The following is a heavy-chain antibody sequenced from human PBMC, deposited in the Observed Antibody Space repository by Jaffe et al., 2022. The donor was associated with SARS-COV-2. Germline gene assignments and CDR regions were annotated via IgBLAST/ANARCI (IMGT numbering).Heavy chain of an antibody. V-gene: IGHV7-4-1*02. J-gene: IGHJ4*02. CDR1: GYTFGTYA. CDR2: INAYTGHP. CDR3: ARDRDGGFDY. Sequence: QVQLVQSGSELKKPGASVKVSCKASGYTFGTYAMNWVRQAPGQGPEWMGWINAYTGHPTYAQGFTGRFVFSLDMSVSTAYLQISSLKTEDTAIYYCARDRDGGFDYWGQGTLVTVSS.